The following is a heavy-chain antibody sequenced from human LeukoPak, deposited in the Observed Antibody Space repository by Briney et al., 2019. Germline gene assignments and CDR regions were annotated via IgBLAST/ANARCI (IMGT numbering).Heavy chain of an antibody. J-gene: IGHJ4*02. Sequence: GGSLRLSCAASGFTFSSHAMTWVRQAPGKGLQWVSSISINADDTHYADSVKGRFTISRDNSKKTLFLQMNSLRVDDTAIYYCAKEIRPNDHWGQGTLVIASS. CDR2: ISINADDT. V-gene: IGHV3-23*01. D-gene: IGHD3-16*01. CDR3: AKEIRPNDH. CDR1: GFTFSSHA.